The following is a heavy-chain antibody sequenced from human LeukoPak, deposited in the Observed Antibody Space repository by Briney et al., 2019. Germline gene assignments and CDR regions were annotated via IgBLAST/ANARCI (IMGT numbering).Heavy chain of an antibody. V-gene: IGHV3-13*01. CDR3: ARGGYPDGMDV. D-gene: IGHD6-25*01. Sequence: GGSLRLSCAASGFSFSNYDMHWVRQATGRGLEWVSGIGTAGDTYYPGSVKGRFTISRENAKNSLYLQMNSLRAGDTAVYYCARGGYPDGMDVWGQGTTVTVSS. CDR2: IGTAGDT. J-gene: IGHJ6*02. CDR1: GFSFSNYD.